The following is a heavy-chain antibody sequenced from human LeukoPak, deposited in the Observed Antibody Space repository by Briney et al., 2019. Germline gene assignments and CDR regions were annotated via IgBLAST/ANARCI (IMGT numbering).Heavy chain of an antibody. CDR2: ISYDGSNK. V-gene: IGHV3-30-3*01. J-gene: IGHJ6*03. CDR3: ARDRYSYGPLGYMDV. CDR1: GFTFSSYA. Sequence: GGSLRLSCAASGFTFSSYAMHWVRQAPGKGLEWVAVISYDGSNKYYADSVKGRFTISRDNSKNTLYLQMNSLRAEDTAVYYCARDRYSYGPLGYMDVWGKGTTVTVSS. D-gene: IGHD5-18*01.